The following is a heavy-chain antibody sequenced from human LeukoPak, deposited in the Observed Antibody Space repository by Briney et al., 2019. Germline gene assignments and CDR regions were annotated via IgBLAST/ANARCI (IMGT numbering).Heavy chain of an antibody. D-gene: IGHD5-24*01. J-gene: IGHJ3*02. CDR2: ISSSSSYT. Sequence: GGSLRLSCAASGFTFSDYYMSWIRQAPGKGLEWVLYISSSSSYTNYADSVKGRFTISRDNAKNSLYLQMNSLRVEDTAVYYCARSLEMSSVGSGFAILGQGKMVTVSS. V-gene: IGHV3-11*06. CDR3: ARSLEMSSVGSGFAI. CDR1: GFTFSDYY.